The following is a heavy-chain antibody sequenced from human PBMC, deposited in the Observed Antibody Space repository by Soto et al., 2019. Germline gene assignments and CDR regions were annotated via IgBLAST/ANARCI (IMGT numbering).Heavy chain of an antibody. CDR3: ARGGVAPRSHWFDP. V-gene: IGHV1-18*04. Sequence: ASVKVSCKASGYTFTSYYMHWVRQAPGQGLECMRWFISYNGNTNYAQKLQGRVTISLVTSKYQFSLKLSSVTAADSAIYYCARGGVAPRSHWFDPWGQRTLVTVSS. CDR1: GYTFTSYY. D-gene: IGHD6-6*01. J-gene: IGHJ5*02. CDR2: FISYNGNT.